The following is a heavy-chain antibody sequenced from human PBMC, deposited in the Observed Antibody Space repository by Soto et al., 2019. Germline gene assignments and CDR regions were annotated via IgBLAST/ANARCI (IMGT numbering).Heavy chain of an antibody. Sequence: GGSLRLSCAASGFTFSDYYMSWIRQAPGKGLEWVSYISSSGSTIYYADSVKGRFTITRDNAKNSLYLQMNSLRAEDTAGYYCARDSRHTIFGVCYNWFDPWGQGTLVTVSS. CDR2: ISSSGSTI. CDR3: ARDSRHTIFGVCYNWFDP. D-gene: IGHD3-3*01. V-gene: IGHV3-11*01. CDR1: GFTFSDYY. J-gene: IGHJ5*02.